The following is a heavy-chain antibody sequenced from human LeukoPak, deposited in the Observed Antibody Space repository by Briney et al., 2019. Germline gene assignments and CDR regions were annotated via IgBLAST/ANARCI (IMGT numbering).Heavy chain of an antibody. CDR1: GFTFSSYG. D-gene: IGHD1-26*01. CDR2: IRYDGSNK. CDR3: AKGSGWEMSYYYYYMDV. J-gene: IGHJ6*03. V-gene: IGHV3-30*02. Sequence: GGSLRLSCAASGFTFSSYGMNWVRQAPGKGLEGGAFIRYDGSNKYYVGFVKGGFTISRDNSKNTLYLQMNSLRAEDTAVYYYAKGSGWEMSYYYYYMDVWGKGTTVTISS.